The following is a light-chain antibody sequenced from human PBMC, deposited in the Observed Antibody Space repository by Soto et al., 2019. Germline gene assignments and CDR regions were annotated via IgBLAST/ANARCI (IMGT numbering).Light chain of an antibody. CDR2: WAS. Sequence: DIVMTQSPDSLAVSLGERATINCKSSQSVLNNSNNKNYLAWYQQKPGQPPQLLICWASSRESGVPDRFSGSGSGTDFTLPISSLQAEDVAFYFCQQYYTTPRTFGQGTKVDIK. V-gene: IGKV4-1*01. J-gene: IGKJ1*01. CDR3: QQYYTTPRT. CDR1: QSVLNNSNNKNY.